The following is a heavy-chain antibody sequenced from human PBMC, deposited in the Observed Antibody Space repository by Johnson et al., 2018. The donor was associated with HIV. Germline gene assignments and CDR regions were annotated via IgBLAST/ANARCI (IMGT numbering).Heavy chain of an antibody. D-gene: IGHD1-26*01. CDR3: TKEGSGSSNAFYI. V-gene: IGHV3-23*04. CDR2: ISGSGGST. J-gene: IGHJ3*02. Sequence: VQLVESGGGLVQPGGSLRLSCAASGFTFSSYAMSWVRQAPGKGLEWVSAISGSGGSTYYADSVKGRFTISRDNRKNSLYLQMNSLRHEDTALYYCTKEGSGSSNAFYIWGQGTMVTVSS. CDR1: GFTFSSYA.